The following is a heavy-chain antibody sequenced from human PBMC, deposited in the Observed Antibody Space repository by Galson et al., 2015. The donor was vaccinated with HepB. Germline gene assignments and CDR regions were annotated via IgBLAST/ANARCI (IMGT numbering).Heavy chain of an antibody. CDR3: ARASYSSSRRASGWFRY. Sequence: SETLSLTCAVSGGSISSSNWWSWVRQPPGKGLEWIGEIYHSGSTNYNPSLKSRVTISVDKSKNQFSLKLSSVTAADTAVYYCARASYSSSRRASGWFRYWGQGTLVTVSS. CDR2: IYHSGST. CDR1: GGSISSSNW. J-gene: IGHJ4*02. D-gene: IGHD6-13*01. V-gene: IGHV4-4*02.